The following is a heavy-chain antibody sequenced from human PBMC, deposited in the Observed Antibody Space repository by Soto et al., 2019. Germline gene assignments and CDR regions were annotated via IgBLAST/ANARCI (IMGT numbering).Heavy chain of an antibody. CDR2: ISYDGSNK. J-gene: IGHJ6*02. V-gene: IGHV3-30*18. CDR3: AKDGLTTPIYYYYGMDV. Sequence: PGGSLRLSCAASGFTFSSYGMHWVRQAPGKGLEWVAVISYDGSNKYYADSVKGRFTISRDNSKNTLYLQMNSLRAEDTAVYYCAKDGLTTPIYYYYGMDVWGQGTTVTVSS. D-gene: IGHD3-22*01. CDR1: GFTFSSYG.